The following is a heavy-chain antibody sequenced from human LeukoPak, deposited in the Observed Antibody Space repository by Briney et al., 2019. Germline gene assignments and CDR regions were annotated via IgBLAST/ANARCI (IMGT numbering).Heavy chain of an antibody. CDR2: IKQDGSEK. D-gene: IGHD3-22*01. V-gene: IGHV3-7*01. CDR3: ARGPTSSGYYFVTYYFDY. J-gene: IGHJ4*02. Sequence: GGSLRLSCAASGFTFSSYWMSWVRQAPGKGLEWVANIKQDGSEKYYVDSVKGRFTISRDNAKNSLYLQMNSLRAEDAAVYYCARGPTSSGYYFVTYYFDYWGQGTLVTVFS. CDR1: GFTFSSYW.